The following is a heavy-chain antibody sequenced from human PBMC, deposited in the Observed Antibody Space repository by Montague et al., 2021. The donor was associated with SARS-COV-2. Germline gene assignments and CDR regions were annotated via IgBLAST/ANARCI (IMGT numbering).Heavy chain of an antibody. CDR1: GFPFSNYW. CDR3: GSVFEY. Sequence: SLRLSWVASGFPFSNYWIHWVRQVPGKGLVWVARTDGDRSGTSYADSVKGRFTISRDNAKNTVDLQMNGLRADDTAVYYCGSVFEYWGQGTLVTVSS. J-gene: IGHJ4*02. CDR2: TDGDRSGT. V-gene: IGHV3-74*01.